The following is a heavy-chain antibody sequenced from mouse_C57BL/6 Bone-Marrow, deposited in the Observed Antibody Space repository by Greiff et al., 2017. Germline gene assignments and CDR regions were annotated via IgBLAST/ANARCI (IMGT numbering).Heavy chain of an antibody. V-gene: IGHV5-17*01. CDR2: ISSGSSTI. CDR1: GFTFSDYG. CDR3: ARPDFGYAMDY. J-gene: IGHJ4*01. Sequence: EVKLVESGGGLVKPGGSLKLSCAASGFTFSDYGMHWVRQAPEQGLEWVAYISSGSSTIYYADTVKGRFTISRDNAKNTLFLQMTSLRSEDTAMYYCARPDFGYAMDYWGQGTSVTVSS.